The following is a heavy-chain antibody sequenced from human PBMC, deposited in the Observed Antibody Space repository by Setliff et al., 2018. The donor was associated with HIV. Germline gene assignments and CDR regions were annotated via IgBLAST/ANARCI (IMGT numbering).Heavy chain of an antibody. CDR3: ARGWHSTSPNSYFDY. CDR2: IIPIFGTV. J-gene: IGHJ4*02. V-gene: IGHV1-69*13. Sequence: SVKVSCKASGGTFSSYAISWVRQAPGQGLEWMGGIIPIFGTVRYAQKFQGRVTITADESMSTAYMELSSLRSEDTAVYYCARGWHSTSPNSYFDYWGQGSLVTVSS. D-gene: IGHD6-6*01. CDR1: GGTFSSYA.